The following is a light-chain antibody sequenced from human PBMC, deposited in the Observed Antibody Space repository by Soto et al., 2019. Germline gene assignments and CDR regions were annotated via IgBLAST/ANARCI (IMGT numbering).Light chain of an antibody. CDR3: SLYTSSDTPYV. V-gene: IGLV2-14*01. J-gene: IGLJ1*01. CDR1: SSDVGAYDY. Sequence: QSALTQPAAVSWAPGQSITISCTGTSSDVGAYDYVSWYQQHPDKAPKLIIYVVSNRPSGVSNRFSGSKSGNTASLTISGLQAEDAADYYCSLYTSSDTPYVFGTGTKVTVL. CDR2: VVS.